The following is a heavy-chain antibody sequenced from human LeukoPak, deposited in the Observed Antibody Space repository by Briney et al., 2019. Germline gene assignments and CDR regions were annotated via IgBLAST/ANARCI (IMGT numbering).Heavy chain of an antibody. D-gene: IGHD2-21*02. V-gene: IGHV4-59*01. Sequence: SETLSLTCAVYGGSFSGYYWSWIRQPPGKGLEWIGYIYYSGSTNYNPSLKSRVTISVDTSKNQSSLKLSSVTAADTAVYYCARVVVVTADHDAFDIWGQGTMVTVSS. J-gene: IGHJ3*02. CDR3: ARVVVVTADHDAFDI. CDR2: IYYSGST. CDR1: GGSFSGYY.